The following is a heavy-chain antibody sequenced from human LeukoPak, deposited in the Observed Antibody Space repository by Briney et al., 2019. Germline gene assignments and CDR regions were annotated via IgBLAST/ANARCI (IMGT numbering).Heavy chain of an antibody. CDR2: IYYSGSA. V-gene: IGHV4-59*01. CDR3: ARAPYYGDSSNWFDP. Sequence: SETLSLTCTVSGGSISSYYWSWVRQPPGKGLEWIGYIYYSGSANYNPSLKSRVTISVDTSKNQFSLKLSSVTAADTAVYYCARAPYYGDSSNWFDPWGQGTLVTVSS. J-gene: IGHJ5*02. CDR1: GGSISSYY. D-gene: IGHD4-17*01.